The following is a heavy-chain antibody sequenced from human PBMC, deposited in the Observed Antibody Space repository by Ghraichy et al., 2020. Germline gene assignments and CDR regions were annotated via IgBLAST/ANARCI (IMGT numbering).Heavy chain of an antibody. CDR1: GYTFTGYY. D-gene: IGHD2-2*01. J-gene: IGHJ5*02. CDR3: ARVSGYCSSTSCYAGDNWFDP. Sequence: ASVKVSCKASGYTFTGYYMHWVRQAPGQGLEWMGRINPNSGGTNYAQKFQGRVTMTRDTSISTAYMELSRLRSDDTAVYYCARVSGYCSSTSCYAGDNWFDPWGQGTLVTVSS. V-gene: IGHV1-2*06. CDR2: INPNSGGT.